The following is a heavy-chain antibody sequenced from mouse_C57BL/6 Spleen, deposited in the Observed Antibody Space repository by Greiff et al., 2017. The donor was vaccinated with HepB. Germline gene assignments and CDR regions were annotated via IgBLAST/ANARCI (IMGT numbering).Heavy chain of an antibody. J-gene: IGHJ4*01. V-gene: IGHV5-4*01. CDR1: GFTFSSYA. CDR2: ISDGGSYT. Sequence: EVQRVESGGGLVKPGGSLKLSCAASGFTFSSYAMSWVRQTPEKRLEWVATISDGGSYTYYPDNVKGRFTISRDNAKNNLYLQMSHLKSEDTAMYYCARDGGEDTDAMDYWGQGTSVTVSS. CDR3: ARDGGEDTDAMDY. D-gene: IGHD3-3*01.